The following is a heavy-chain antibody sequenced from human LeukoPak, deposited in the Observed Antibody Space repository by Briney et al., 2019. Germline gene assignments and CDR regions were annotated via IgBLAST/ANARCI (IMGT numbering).Heavy chain of an antibody. CDR3: TTLPDTAMVTSPY. J-gene: IGHJ4*02. CDR1: GFTFSGYE. V-gene: IGHV3-15*01. D-gene: IGHD5-18*01. Sequence: GGSLRLSCAASGFTFSGYEMNWVRQAPGKGLEWVGRIKSKTDGGTTDYAAPVKGRFTISRDDSKNTLYLQMNSLKTEDTAVYYCTTLPDTAMVTSPYWGQGTLVTVSS. CDR2: IKSKTDGGTT.